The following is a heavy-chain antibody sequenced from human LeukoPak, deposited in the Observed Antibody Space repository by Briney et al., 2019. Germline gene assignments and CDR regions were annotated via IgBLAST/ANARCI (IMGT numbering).Heavy chain of an antibody. J-gene: IGHJ4*02. D-gene: IGHD3-16*01. V-gene: IGHV3-7*01. Sequence: PGGSLRLSCAASGFTLSIYWMSWVRQALGKGLEWVAHIKEDGSEQYYVDSVKGRFTISRDNAKNSLYLQMNSLRAEDTAVYYCARGGFGYVYFDYWGQGTLVTVSS. CDR2: IKEDGSEQ. CDR1: GFTLSIYW. CDR3: ARGGFGYVYFDY.